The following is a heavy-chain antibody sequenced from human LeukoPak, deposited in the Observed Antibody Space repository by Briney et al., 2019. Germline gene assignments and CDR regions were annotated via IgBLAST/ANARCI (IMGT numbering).Heavy chain of an antibody. Sequence: SETLSLTCTVSGGSISSYYWSWIRQPAGKGLEWIGRIYTSGSTNYNPSLKSRVTMSVDTSKNQFSLKLSSVTAADTAVYYCASGYCGGDCYSDYYYGMDVWGQGTTVTVSS. V-gene: IGHV4-4*07. J-gene: IGHJ6*02. CDR3: ASGYCGGDCYSDYYYGMDV. CDR1: GGSISSYY. CDR2: IYTSGST. D-gene: IGHD2-21*02.